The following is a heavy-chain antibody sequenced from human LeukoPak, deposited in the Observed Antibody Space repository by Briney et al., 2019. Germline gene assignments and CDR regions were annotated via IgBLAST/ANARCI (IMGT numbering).Heavy chain of an antibody. CDR3: ASDRSPGWAGEYYFDY. D-gene: IGHD3-10*01. CDR1: GYTFTSYY. Sequence: ASVKVSCKASGYTFTSYYMHWVRQAPGQGLEWMGIINPSGGSTSYAQKFQGRVTMTRDTSTSTVYMELSSLRSEDTAVYYCASDRSPGWAGEYYFDYWGQGTLVTVSS. J-gene: IGHJ4*02. CDR2: INPSGGST. V-gene: IGHV1-46*01.